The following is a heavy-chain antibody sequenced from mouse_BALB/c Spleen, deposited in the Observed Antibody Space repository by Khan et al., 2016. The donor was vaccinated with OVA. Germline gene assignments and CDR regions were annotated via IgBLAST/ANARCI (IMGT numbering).Heavy chain of an antibody. Sequence: QVQLKQSGAELARPGASVKMSCKASGYTFTTYTIHWVKQRPGQGLEWIGYIIPSNDNTNYNQKFKDRATLTADKSSRTAYMPLRSLTSEDTAVYNCVREGAYYRSDGWFAYWGQGTLVTVSA. CDR2: IIPSNDNT. CDR1: GYTFTTYT. J-gene: IGHJ3*01. CDR3: VREGAYYRSDGWFAY. V-gene: IGHV1-4*01. D-gene: IGHD2-14*01.